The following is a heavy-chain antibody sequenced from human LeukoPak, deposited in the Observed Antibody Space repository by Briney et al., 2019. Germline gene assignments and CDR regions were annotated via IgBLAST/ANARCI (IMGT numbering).Heavy chain of an antibody. CDR2: IGSGSTTI. Sequence: SGGSLRLSCAASGSTFSSYSMNWVRQAPGKGLEWVSYIGSGSTTIHYADSVKGRFTISRDNAKTSLYLQMNTLRGEDTAVYYCVRDSLYSFDYWGQGTLVTVSS. J-gene: IGHJ4*02. V-gene: IGHV3-48*04. CDR1: GSTFSSYS. CDR3: VRDSLYSFDY.